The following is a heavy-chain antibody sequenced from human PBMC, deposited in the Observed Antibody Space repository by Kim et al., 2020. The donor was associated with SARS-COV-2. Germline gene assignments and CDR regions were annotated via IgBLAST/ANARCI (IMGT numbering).Heavy chain of an antibody. CDR2: IIPIFGTA. CDR3: ARVSVAGKWFGVLDY. J-gene: IGHJ4*02. CDR1: GGTFSSYA. Sequence: SVKVSCKASGGTFSSYAISWVRQAPGQGLEWMGGIIPIFGTANYAQKFQGRVTITADESTSTAYMELSSLRSEDTAVYYCARVSVAGKWFGVLDYWGQGTLVTVSS. V-gene: IGHV1-69*13. D-gene: IGHD3-10*01.